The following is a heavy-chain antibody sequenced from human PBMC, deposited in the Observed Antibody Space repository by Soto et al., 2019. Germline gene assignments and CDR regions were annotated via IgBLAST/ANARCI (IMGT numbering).Heavy chain of an antibody. D-gene: IGHD1-26*01. CDR1: GETFSSYA. Sequence: GGSLRLSCAASGETFSSYAMSWVRQAPGRGLEWVANIKHDGNEKYYVDSVKGRVTMSVDTSKNQFSLKLSSVTAADTAVYYCARGEAEWEPHPRFDYWGQGTLVTVSS. CDR3: ARGEAEWEPHPRFDY. J-gene: IGHJ4*02. V-gene: IGHV3-7*03. CDR2: IKHDGNEK.